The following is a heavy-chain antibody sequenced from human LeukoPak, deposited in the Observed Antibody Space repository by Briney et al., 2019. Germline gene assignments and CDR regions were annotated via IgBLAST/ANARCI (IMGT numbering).Heavy chain of an antibody. D-gene: IGHD1-20*01. Sequence: ASVKVSCKASGYTFTGYYMHWVRQAPGQGLEWMGWINPNSGGTSYAQKFQGRVTMTRDTSTSTVYMELSSLRSEDTAVYYCARDGPGGTNWTFDYWGQGTLVTVSS. V-gene: IGHV1-2*02. J-gene: IGHJ4*02. CDR1: GYTFTGYY. CDR3: ARDGPGGTNWTFDY. CDR2: INPNSGGT.